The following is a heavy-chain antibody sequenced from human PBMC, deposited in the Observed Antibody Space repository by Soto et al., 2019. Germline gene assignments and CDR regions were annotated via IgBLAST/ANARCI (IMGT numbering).Heavy chain of an antibody. CDR2: ISGFGGHT. V-gene: IGHV3-23*01. CDR1: GFNFSGYA. CDR3: AKAFYFDGSGYAFHI. D-gene: IGHD3-22*01. J-gene: IGHJ3*02. Sequence: GGSLRLSCAASGFNFSGYAMTWVRQAPGKGLEWVSSISGFGGHTYYADSVKGRFTVSRDTSDTTSYLQMSGLRADDAGVYFCAKAFYFDGSGYAFHIWGQGTTVTVSS.